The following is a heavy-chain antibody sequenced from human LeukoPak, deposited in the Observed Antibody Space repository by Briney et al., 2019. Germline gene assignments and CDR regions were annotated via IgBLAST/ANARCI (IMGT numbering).Heavy chain of an antibody. D-gene: IGHD3-9*01. J-gene: IGHJ4*02. CDR1: GFTFSSYW. Sequence: PGGSLRLSCAASGFTFSSYWMHWVRQAPGKGLEWVSSISSSSSYIYYADSVKGRFTISRDNAKNSLYLQMNSLRAEDTAVYYCASGYFDWLLLFDYWGQGTLVTVSS. CDR3: ASGYFDWLLLFDY. CDR2: ISSSSSYI. V-gene: IGHV3-21*01.